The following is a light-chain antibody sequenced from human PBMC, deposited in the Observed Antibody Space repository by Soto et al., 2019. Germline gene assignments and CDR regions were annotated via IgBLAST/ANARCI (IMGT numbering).Light chain of an antibody. CDR2: EVS. Sequence: QSALTQPASVSGSPGQSITISCTGTSSDVGSYNLVSWYQQHTGKAPKLMIYEVSKRPSGVSNRFSGYKSGNTASLTISGLQAEDEADYYCCSYAGSSTLVFGGGTTLTVL. J-gene: IGLJ2*01. V-gene: IGLV2-23*02. CDR3: CSYAGSSTLV. CDR1: SSDVGSYNL.